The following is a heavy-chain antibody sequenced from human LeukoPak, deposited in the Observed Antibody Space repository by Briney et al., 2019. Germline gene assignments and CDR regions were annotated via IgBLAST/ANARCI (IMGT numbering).Heavy chain of an antibody. V-gene: IGHV4-59*01. J-gene: IGHJ3*02. D-gene: IGHD3-22*01. CDR2: IYYSGST. CDR1: GGSISSYY. CDR3: ARCLDYYDGIISSGDAFDI. Sequence: SETLSLTCTVSGGSISSYYWSWIRQPPGKGLEWIGYIYYSGSTNYNPSLKSRVTISVDTSKNQFSLKLSSVTAADTAVYYCARCLDYYDGIISSGDAFDIWGQGTMVTVSS.